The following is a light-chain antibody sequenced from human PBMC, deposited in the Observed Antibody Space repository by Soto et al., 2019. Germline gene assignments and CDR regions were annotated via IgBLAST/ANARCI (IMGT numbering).Light chain of an antibody. Sequence: SVLTRPASVNGAPGQSITISCVGTSGDIGDYNYVSWYQQHPGKVPKVIIYDVSNRPSGVSYRFSGTKSGNTASLTVSGLQAEDEADYYCCSYTRSGTLIFGTGTRSPS. J-gene: IGLJ1*01. CDR2: DVS. CDR3: CSYTRSGTLI. V-gene: IGLV2-14*01. CDR1: SGDIGDYNY.